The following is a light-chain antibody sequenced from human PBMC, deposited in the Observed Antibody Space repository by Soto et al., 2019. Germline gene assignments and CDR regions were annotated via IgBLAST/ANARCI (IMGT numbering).Light chain of an antibody. CDR3: QHRSNWPLT. J-gene: IGKJ4*01. CDR1: QSVSSY. V-gene: IGKV3-11*01. Sequence: EIVLTQSPATLSVSPGERATLSCRASQSVSSYLAWYQQKPGQAPRLLIYDASNRATGIPARFRGSGSGTDFALTISSLEPEEFAVYYCQHRSNWPLTFGGGTKVEIK. CDR2: DAS.